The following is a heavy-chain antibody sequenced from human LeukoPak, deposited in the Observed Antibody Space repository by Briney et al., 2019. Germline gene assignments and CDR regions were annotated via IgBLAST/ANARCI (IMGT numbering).Heavy chain of an antibody. CDR2: IRYDGSNK. D-gene: IGHD3-10*01. J-gene: IGHJ6*02. Sequence: TGGSLRLSCAASGFTLSSYGMHWVRQAPGKGLEWVAFIRYDGSNKYYADSVKGQFTISRDNSKNTLYLQMNSLRAEDTAVYYCARVYTRFGELLSDYYCYGMDVWGQGTTVTVSS. V-gene: IGHV3-30*02. CDR3: ARVYTRFGELLSDYYCYGMDV. CDR1: GFTLSSYG.